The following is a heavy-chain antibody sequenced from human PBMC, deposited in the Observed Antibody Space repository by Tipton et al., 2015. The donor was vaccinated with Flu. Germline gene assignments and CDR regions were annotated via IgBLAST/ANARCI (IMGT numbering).Heavy chain of an antibody. CDR2: IISIFGTA. Sequence: QLVQSGAEVKKPGSSVKVSCKASGGTFSNYPISWVRQAPGQGLEWMGGIISIFGTANYAQKFQGRVTITADESTSTAYMDLSSLRSEDTAVYYCARPHTPGGDNSGNYLFYWGQGTLVTVSS. CDR1: GGTFSNYP. D-gene: IGHD3-22*01. CDR3: ARPHTPGGDNSGNYLFY. V-gene: IGHV1-69*01. J-gene: IGHJ4*02.